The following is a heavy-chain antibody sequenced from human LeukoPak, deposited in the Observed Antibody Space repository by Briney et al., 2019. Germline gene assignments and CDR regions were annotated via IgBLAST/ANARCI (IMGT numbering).Heavy chain of an antibody. D-gene: IGHD2-15*01. Sequence: ASVKVSCKASGYTLISYSISWVRQAPGQGLEWMGWISAYNGHTNYAQKLQGRVTMTTDTSTSTAYMELRSLRPDDTAVYYCARGDCSSDTCYLPEYFQHWGQGTPVTVSS. J-gene: IGHJ1*01. CDR1: GYTLISYS. CDR3: ARGDCSSDTCYLPEYFQH. V-gene: IGHV1-18*01. CDR2: ISAYNGHT.